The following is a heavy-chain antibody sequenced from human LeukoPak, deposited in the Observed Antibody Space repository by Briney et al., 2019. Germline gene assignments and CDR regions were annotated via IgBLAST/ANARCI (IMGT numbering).Heavy chain of an antibody. CDR1: GFTFSSYA. J-gene: IGHJ4*02. CDR2: ISYDGSNK. Sequence: GSLRLSCAASGFTFSSYAMHWVRQAPGKGLEWVAVISYDGSNKYYADSVKGRFTISRDNSKNTLYLQMNSLRAEDTAVYYCAREDIVVVPGPNDYWGQGTLVTVSS. D-gene: IGHD2-2*01. CDR3: AREDIVVVPGPNDY. V-gene: IGHV3-30-3*01.